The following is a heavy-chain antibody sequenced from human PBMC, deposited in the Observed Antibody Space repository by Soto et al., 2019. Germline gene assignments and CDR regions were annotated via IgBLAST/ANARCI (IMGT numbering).Heavy chain of an antibody. CDR2: ISAYNGNT. J-gene: IGHJ3*02. V-gene: IGHV1-18*01. Sequence: QVQLVQSGAEVKKPGASVKVSCKASGYTFTSYGISWVRQAPGQGLEWMGWISAYNGNTNYAQKLQGRATMTTDTATSTAYRELRRLRSDDTAVYYCASDPPFTAAGPDAFDIWGQGTMVTVSS. CDR3: ASDPPFTAAGPDAFDI. D-gene: IGHD6-13*01. CDR1: GYTFTSYG.